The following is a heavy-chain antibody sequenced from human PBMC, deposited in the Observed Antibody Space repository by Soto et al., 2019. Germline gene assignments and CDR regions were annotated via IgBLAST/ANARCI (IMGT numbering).Heavy chain of an antibody. CDR2: IKTDGSFT. J-gene: IGHJ4*02. Sequence: VGSLRLSCAASGFTFSKHWMHWVRQAPGKGLVWVSHIKTDGSFTRDADSLKGRFTIPRDNARNTLYLQMNGLRAEDTAIYYCVRDNNWSLDYWGQGTLVTVSS. V-gene: IGHV3-74*01. CDR1: GFTFSKHW. D-gene: IGHD1-1*01. CDR3: VRDNNWSLDY.